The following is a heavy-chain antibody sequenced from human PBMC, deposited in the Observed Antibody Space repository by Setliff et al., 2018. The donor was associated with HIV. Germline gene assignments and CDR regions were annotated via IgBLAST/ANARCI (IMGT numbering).Heavy chain of an antibody. Sequence: GGSLRLSCAVAGFSFSNYAMTWVRQAPGKGLEWVSAIAGTSASTYYADSVKGRFTISRDSSKSMLYLQMNSLRVEDTAIYYCAKPLTQWGVSPYHYAFGVWGQGTTVTVS. J-gene: IGHJ6*02. D-gene: IGHD1-26*01. V-gene: IGHV3-23*01. CDR2: IAGTSAST. CDR3: AKPLTQWGVSPYHYAFGV. CDR1: GFSFSNYA.